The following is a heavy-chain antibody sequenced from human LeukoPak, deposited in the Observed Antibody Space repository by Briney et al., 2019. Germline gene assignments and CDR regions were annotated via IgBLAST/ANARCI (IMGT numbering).Heavy chain of an antibody. V-gene: IGHV1-46*01. CDR1: GYSFTSNY. J-gene: IGHJ4*02. CDR2: IYPRDGST. Sequence: ASVKVSCKASGYSFTSNYIHWVRQAPGQGLEWMGMIYPRDGSTSYAQKFQGRVTVTRDTSTSTVHMEPSGLRSEDTAVYYCARDQEGFDYWGQGTLVTVSS. CDR3: ARDQEGFDY.